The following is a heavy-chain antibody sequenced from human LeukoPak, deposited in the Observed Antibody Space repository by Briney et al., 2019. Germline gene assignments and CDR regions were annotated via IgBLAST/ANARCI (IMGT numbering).Heavy chain of an antibody. CDR2: ISYDGSNK. J-gene: IGHJ6*02. V-gene: IGHV3-30*04. CDR3: ARVGGGWYVYYGMDV. CDR1: GFTFNNYA. Sequence: TGGSLRLSCAASGFTFNNYAMHWVRRAPGKGLEWVAVISYDGSNKYYADSVKGRFTISRDNSKNTLYLQMNSLRAEDTAVYYCARVGGGWYVYYGMDVWGQGTTVTVSS. D-gene: IGHD6-19*01.